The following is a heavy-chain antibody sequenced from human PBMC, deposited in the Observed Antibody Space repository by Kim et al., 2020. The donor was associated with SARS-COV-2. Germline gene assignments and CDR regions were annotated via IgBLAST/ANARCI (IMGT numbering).Heavy chain of an antibody. V-gene: IGHV3-23*01. Sequence: GGSLRLSCAASGFTYTNYLMSWFRQVPGKGLEWVSTITSSGGSTYYADSVKGRFTISGDNSKNTLYLQMTSLRAEDTAVYYCAKDRSQLPADHWGQGTL. CDR2: ITSSGGST. J-gene: IGHJ4*02. D-gene: IGHD2-2*01. CDR3: AKDRSQLPADH. CDR1: GFTYTNYL.